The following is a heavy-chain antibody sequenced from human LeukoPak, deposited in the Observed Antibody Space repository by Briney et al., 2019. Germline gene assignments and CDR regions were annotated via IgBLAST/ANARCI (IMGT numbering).Heavy chain of an antibody. CDR1: GFTFSSYW. CDR3: ARSGRGVDSFYFYMDV. J-gene: IGHJ6*03. V-gene: IGHV3-7*01. CDR2: IKQDGSEK. Sequence: QPGGSLRLSCAASGFTFSSYWMSWVRQAPGKGLEWVANIKQDGSEKYYVDSVKGRLTISRDNAKNSLYLQMNSLRAEDTAVYYCARSGRGVDSFYFYMDVWGKGTTVTVSS. D-gene: IGHD3-10*01.